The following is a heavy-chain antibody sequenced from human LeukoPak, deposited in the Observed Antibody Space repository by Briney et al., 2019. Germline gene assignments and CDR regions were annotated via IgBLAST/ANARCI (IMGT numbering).Heavy chain of an antibody. CDR1: GYTFTSYY. Sequence: ASVKVSCKASGYTFTSYYMHWVRQAPGEGLEWMGLINPSGGSTTYAQKFQGRVTMTRDMSTSTVYMELSSLRSEDTAVYYCARGGHGTSVAVAGTGDFWGQGTLVTVSS. V-gene: IGHV1-46*01. D-gene: IGHD6-19*01. J-gene: IGHJ4*02. CDR3: ARGGHGTSVAVAGTGDF. CDR2: INPSGGST.